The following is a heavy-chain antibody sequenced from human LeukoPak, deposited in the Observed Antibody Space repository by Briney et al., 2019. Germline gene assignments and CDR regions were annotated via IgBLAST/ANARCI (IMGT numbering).Heavy chain of an antibody. J-gene: IGHJ4*02. D-gene: IGHD3-10*01. Sequence: GGSLRLSCAGSGFTFSSYGMSWVRQAPGKGLEWVSAIRGTGTSTYYADSVKGRFTISRDNSKNTLYLQMNSLRAEDTAVHYCAKVTYGSGTYGAFDYWGQGTLVTVSS. CDR3: AKVTYGSGTYGAFDY. CDR2: IRGTGTST. CDR1: GFTFSSYG. V-gene: IGHV3-23*01.